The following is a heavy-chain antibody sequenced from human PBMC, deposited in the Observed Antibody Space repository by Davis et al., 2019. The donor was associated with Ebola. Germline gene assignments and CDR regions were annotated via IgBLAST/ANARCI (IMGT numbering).Heavy chain of an antibody. Sequence: SETLSLTCTVSGGSISSGDSYWGWIRQPPGKGLEWIGSIYYSGSTYYNPSLKSRVTISVDTSKNQFSLKLSSVTAADTAVYYCARGRLAAAGTRYYYYYGMDVWGQGTTVTVSS. CDR1: GGSISSGDSY. V-gene: IGHV4-39*07. CDR3: ARGRLAAAGTRYYYYYGMDV. CDR2: IYYSGST. J-gene: IGHJ6*02. D-gene: IGHD6-13*01.